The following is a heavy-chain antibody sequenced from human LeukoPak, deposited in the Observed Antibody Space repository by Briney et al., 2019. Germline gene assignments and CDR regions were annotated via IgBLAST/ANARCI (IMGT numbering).Heavy chain of an antibody. CDR2: IYSDGKT. D-gene: IGHD4-17*01. Sequence: PGGSLRLSCAASGFTFNNYLMSWVRQAPGKGLEWVSIIYSDGKTLYTKSVKGRFTFSRDKSKNTFYLQMNSLRAEDTAVYFCTYGDYPLTYWGQGTLVTVSS. CDR1: GFTFNNYL. J-gene: IGHJ4*02. CDR3: TYGDYPLTY. V-gene: IGHV3-66*01.